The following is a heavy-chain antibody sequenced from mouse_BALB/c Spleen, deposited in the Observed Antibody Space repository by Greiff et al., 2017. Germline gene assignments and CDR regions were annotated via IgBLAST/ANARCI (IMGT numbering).Heavy chain of an antibody. CDR1: GYSITSDYA. J-gene: IGHJ3*01. D-gene: IGHD1-1*01. CDR3: AIITTVVERFAY. Sequence: EVKLVESGPGLVKPSQSLSLTCTVTGYSITSDYAWNWIRQFPGNKLEWMGYISYSGSTSYNPSLKSRISITRDTSKNQFFLQLNSVTTEDTATYYCAIITTVVERFAYWGQGTLVTVSA. CDR2: ISYSGST. V-gene: IGHV3-2*02.